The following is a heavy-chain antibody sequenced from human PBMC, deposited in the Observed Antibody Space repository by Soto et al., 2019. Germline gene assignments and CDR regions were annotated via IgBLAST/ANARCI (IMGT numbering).Heavy chain of an antibody. D-gene: IGHD3-10*01. V-gene: IGHV1-46*03. Sequence: ASVKASCKASGYTFTSYYMHWVRQSPGQGLEWMGIINPSGGSTSYAQKFQGRVTMTRDTSTSTVYMELSSLRSEDTAVYYCARDQQAHYYGSGSYLNYWGQGTLVTVSS. CDR2: INPSGGST. CDR1: GYTFTSYY. J-gene: IGHJ4*02. CDR3: ARDQQAHYYGSGSYLNY.